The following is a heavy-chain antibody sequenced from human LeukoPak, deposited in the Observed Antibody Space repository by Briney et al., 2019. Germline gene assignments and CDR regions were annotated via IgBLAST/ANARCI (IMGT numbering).Heavy chain of an antibody. J-gene: IGHJ4*02. V-gene: IGHV4-39*07. CDR3: ARDLAVAGTDH. D-gene: IGHD6-19*01. Sequence: SETLSLTCTVSGDSISSSSYYWGWIRQPPGKGLEWIGSIYYSGSTYYNPSLKSRVTISVDTSKNQFSLKLSSVTAADTAVYYCARDLAVAGTDHWGQGTLVTVSS. CDR2: IYYSGST. CDR1: GDSISSSSYY.